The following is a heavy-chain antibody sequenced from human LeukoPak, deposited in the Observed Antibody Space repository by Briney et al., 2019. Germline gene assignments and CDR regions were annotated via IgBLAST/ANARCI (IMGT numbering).Heavy chain of an antibody. CDR2: ISAYNGNT. Sequence: GASVKVSCEASGYTFTSYGISWVRQAPGQGLEWMGWISAYNGNTNYAQKLQGRVTMTTDTSTSTAYMELRSLRSDDTAVYYCATPKLYYDSSSYYYYGMDVWGQGTTVTVSS. CDR1: GYTFTSYG. J-gene: IGHJ6*02. V-gene: IGHV1-18*01. CDR3: ATPKLYYDSSSYYYYGMDV. D-gene: IGHD3-3*01.